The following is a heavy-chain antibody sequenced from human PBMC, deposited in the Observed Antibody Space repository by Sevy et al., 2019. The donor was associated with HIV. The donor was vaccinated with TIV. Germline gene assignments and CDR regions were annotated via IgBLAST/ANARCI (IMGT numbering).Heavy chain of an antibody. V-gene: IGHV3-30*14. CDR1: GFTFSSYA. CDR2: TSYDGRNK. CDR3: ARTNYYEDY. J-gene: IGHJ4*02. Sequence: GGSLRLSCAASGFTFSSYAMHWVRQAPGKGLEWVAMTSYDGRNKYHADSVKGRFTISRDNSKNPLYLQMNSLRAEDTAVYYCARTNYYEDYWGQGTLVTVSS. D-gene: IGHD3-16*01.